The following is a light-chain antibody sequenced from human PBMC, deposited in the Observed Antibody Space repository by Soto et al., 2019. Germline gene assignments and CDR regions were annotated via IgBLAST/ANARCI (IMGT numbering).Light chain of an antibody. V-gene: IGKV3-20*01. CDR2: GAS. CDR1: QSVSSSY. CDR3: QQYGSSPVT. Sequence: EIVLTQSPGTLSLSPGERATLSCRASQSVSSSYLAWYQQKPGQAPRLLIYGASSRATGIPDRFSGSGSGTDFTLTVGRLEPEDFAVYFCQQYGSSPVTFGQGTRLEIK. J-gene: IGKJ5*01.